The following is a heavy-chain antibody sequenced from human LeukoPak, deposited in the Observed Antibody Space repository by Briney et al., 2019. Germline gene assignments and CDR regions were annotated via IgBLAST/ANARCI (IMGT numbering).Heavy chain of an antibody. Sequence: SSVNVSCKASRGTYCSYAISWVRQAPGQGLEWMGRIISIFGTANYTQKFQGRFTITTDESTSRAYMELSSLRSEDTAVYYCARDKSLWFGERAPGAFDIWGQGTMVTVSS. D-gene: IGHD3-10*01. CDR2: IISIFGTA. CDR1: RGTYCSYA. CDR3: ARDKSLWFGERAPGAFDI. J-gene: IGHJ3*02. V-gene: IGHV1-69*05.